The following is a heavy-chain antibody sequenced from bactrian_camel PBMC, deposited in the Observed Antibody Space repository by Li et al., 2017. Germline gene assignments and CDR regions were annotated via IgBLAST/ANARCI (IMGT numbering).Heavy chain of an antibody. Sequence: QVQLVESGGGSVQAGGSLRLSCAASGYTYSRYCIGWFRQAPGKEREGVATIDSDYSTRYADSVKGRFTIVVDNAKDTMYLQMNNLNQEDTARYYCAVDRGTGCKFRAGTAYWGQGTQVTVS. D-gene: IGHD6*01. V-gene: IGHV3S53*01. CDR2: IDSDYST. CDR1: GYTYSRYC. J-gene: IGHJ4*01. CDR3: AVDRGTGCKFRAGTAY.